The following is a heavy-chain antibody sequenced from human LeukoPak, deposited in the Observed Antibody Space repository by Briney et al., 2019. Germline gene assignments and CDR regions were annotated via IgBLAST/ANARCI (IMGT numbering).Heavy chain of an antibody. J-gene: IGHJ4*02. D-gene: IGHD6-13*01. V-gene: IGHV3-53*01. Sequence: PGGSLRLSCAASGFTVSSNYMTRVRQAPGKGLEWVSVIYSRGSTYYADSVKGRFTISRDNSKNTLYLQMNSLRAEDTAVYYCARDLGAAPRDYWGQGTLVTVSS. CDR3: ARDLGAAPRDY. CDR2: IYSRGST. CDR1: GFTVSSNY.